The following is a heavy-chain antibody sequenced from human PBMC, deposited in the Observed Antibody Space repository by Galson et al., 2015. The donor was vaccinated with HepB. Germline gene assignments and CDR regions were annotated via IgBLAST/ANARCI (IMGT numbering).Heavy chain of an antibody. CDR2: IYYSGST. D-gene: IGHD4-23*01. CDR1: GGSISSGSYY. Sequence: SETLSLTCTVSGGSISSGSYYWSWIRQPPGKGLEWIGSIYYSGSTYYNPSLKSRVTISVDTSKNQFSLKLSSVTAADTAVYYCARLYGGNSHFDYWGQGTLVTVSS. V-gene: IGHV4-39*01. J-gene: IGHJ4*02. CDR3: ARLYGGNSHFDY.